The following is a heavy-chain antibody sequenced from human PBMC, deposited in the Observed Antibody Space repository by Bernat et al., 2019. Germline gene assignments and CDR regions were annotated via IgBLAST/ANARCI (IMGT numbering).Heavy chain of an antibody. D-gene: IGHD4-17*01. CDR2: IWGSGGRT. CDR3: AKDPNGDYIGTFDM. J-gene: IGHJ3*02. V-gene: IGHV3-23*04. CDR1: GFIFRNYG. Sequence: QMVESGGGLTQPGGSLRLSCAASGFIFRNYGMSWVRQAPGRRLEWVSTIWGSGGRTDYADSVKGRFTISRDNSRNTLYMQMNNLRVEDTAVYYCAKDPNGDYIGTFDMWGQGTMVTVSS.